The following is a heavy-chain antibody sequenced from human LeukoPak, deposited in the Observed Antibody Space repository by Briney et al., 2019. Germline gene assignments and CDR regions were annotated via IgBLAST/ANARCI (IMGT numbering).Heavy chain of an antibody. CDR3: ARGTVWFDP. J-gene: IGHJ5*02. CDR1: GFTFSSYE. Sequence: GGSLRVSCAASGFTFSSYEMNWVRQAPGKGLEWISYIGSSGNTIYYADSVKGRFTISRDNAKNSLYLQMKGLRAEDTAIYYCARGTVWFDPWGQGTLVTVSS. CDR2: IGSSGNTI. D-gene: IGHD4-17*01. V-gene: IGHV3-48*03.